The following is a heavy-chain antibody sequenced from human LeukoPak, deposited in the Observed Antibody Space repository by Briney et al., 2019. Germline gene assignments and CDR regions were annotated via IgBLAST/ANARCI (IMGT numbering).Heavy chain of an antibody. V-gene: IGHV4-34*01. J-gene: IGHJ6*04. CDR1: GGSFSGYY. Sequence: SETLALTCAVYGGSFSGYYWSWIRQPPGKGLEWIGEINHSGSTNYNPSLKSRVTISVDTSKNQFSLKLSSVTAADTAMYYCARAFARGSYYYYGMDVWGKGTTVTVSS. D-gene: IGHD2/OR15-2a*01. CDR3: ARAFARGSYYYYGMDV. CDR2: INHSGST.